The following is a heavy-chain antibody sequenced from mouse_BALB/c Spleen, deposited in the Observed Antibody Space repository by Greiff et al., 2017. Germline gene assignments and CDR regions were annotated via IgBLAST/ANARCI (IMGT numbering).Heavy chain of an antibody. CDR3: AKNMATVVATDWYFDV. Sequence: VQLQESGPSLVQPSQSLSITCTVSGFSLTSYGVHWVRQSPGKGLEWLGVIWRGGSTDYNAAFMSRLSITKDNSKSQVFFKMNSLQADDTAIYYCAKNMATVVATDWYFDVWGAGTTVTVSS. CDR1: GFSLTSYG. J-gene: IGHJ1*01. V-gene: IGHV2-5-1*01. CDR2: IWRGGST. D-gene: IGHD1-1*01.